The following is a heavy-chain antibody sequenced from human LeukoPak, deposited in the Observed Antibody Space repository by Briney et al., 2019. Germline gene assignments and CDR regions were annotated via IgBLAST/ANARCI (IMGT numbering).Heavy chain of an antibody. CDR1: GGSISSYY. CDR3: ARDVAVNAFDI. Sequence: SATLSLTCTVSGGSISSYYWSWIWQTPGKGLEWIGYIYYSGSTNYNPSLKSRVTISVDASKNQFSLKLSSVTAADTAVYYCARDVAVNAFDIWGQGTMVTVSS. D-gene: IGHD6-19*01. CDR2: IYYSGST. V-gene: IGHV4-59*01. J-gene: IGHJ3*02.